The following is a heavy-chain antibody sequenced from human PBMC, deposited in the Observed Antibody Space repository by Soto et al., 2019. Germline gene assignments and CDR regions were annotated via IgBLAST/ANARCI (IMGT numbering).Heavy chain of an antibody. CDR2: ISGSGGST. Sequence: PGGSLRLSCAASGFTFSSYAMSWVRQAPGKGLEWVSAISGSGGSTYYADSVKGRFTISRDNSKNTLYLQMNSLRAEDTAVYYCANLLVLHPHLHYYYYYGMDVWGQGTTVTVSS. V-gene: IGHV3-23*01. CDR1: GFTFSSYA. CDR3: ANLLVLHPHLHYYYYYGMDV. J-gene: IGHJ6*02.